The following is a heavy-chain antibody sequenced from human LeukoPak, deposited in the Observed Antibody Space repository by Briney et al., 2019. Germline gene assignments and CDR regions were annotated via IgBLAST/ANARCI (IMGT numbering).Heavy chain of an antibody. CDR3: AREGDYYDSSGYLED. D-gene: IGHD3-22*01. V-gene: IGHV3-53*01. CDR1: GFTVSSNY. Sequence: PGGSLRLSCAASGFTVSSNYMSWVRQAPGKGLEWVSVIYSGGSTYYADSVKGRFTISRDNSKNTLYLQMNSLRAEDTVVYYCAREGDYYDSSGYLEDWGQGTLVTVSS. CDR2: IYSGGST. J-gene: IGHJ4*02.